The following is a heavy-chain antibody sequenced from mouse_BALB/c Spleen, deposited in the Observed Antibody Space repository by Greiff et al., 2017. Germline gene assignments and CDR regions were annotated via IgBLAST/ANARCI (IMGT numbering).Heavy chain of an antibody. D-gene: IGHD2-4*01. J-gene: IGHJ3*01. CDR1: GYTFTSYW. V-gene: IGHV1-5*01. CDR2: IYPGNSDT. Sequence: EVQLQQSGTVLARPGASVKMSCKASGYTFTSYWMHWVKQRPGQGLEWIGAIYPGNSDTSYNQKFKGKAKLTAVTSTSTAYMELRSLTSEDSAVYYCTRSHDYGRVGLFAYWGQGTLVTVSA. CDR3: TRSHDYGRVGLFAY.